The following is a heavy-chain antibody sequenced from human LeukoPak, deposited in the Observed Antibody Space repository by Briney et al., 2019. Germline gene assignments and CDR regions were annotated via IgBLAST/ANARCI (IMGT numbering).Heavy chain of an antibody. D-gene: IGHD1-26*01. CDR2: IDNSGSTI. CDR3: ARVLGGAWYYFDS. CDR1: GLTLSSYE. Sequence: PGGSLRLSCAASGLTLSSYEMNWVRQAPGKGLEWVSYIDNSGSTIYYADSVKGRFTISRDNAKNSLYLQMNSLRAEDTAVYYCARVLGGAWYYFDSWGQGTQVTVSS. J-gene: IGHJ4*02. V-gene: IGHV3-48*03.